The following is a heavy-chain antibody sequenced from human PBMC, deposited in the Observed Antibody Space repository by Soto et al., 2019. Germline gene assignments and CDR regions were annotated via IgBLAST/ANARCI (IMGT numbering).Heavy chain of an antibody. Sequence: QVQLQQWGAGLLKPSETLSLTCAVYGGSVSSGRYYWSWIRQPPGMGLEWIGEMRHSGGTHFYPSLKSRVTIWVDTSKNQFSLTRSSVTAADTARYYGARVERGTATTVVDAFDIWGPGTMVTVSS. CDR2: MRHSGGT. D-gene: IGHD1-1*01. V-gene: IGHV4-34*01. J-gene: IGHJ3*02. CDR1: GGSVSSGRYY. CDR3: ARVERGTATTVVDAFDI.